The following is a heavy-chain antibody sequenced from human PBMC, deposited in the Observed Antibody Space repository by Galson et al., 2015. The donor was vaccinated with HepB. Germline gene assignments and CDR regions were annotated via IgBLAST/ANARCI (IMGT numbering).Heavy chain of an antibody. CDR1: GFTFDDYG. CDR3: ARGYGGFFDY. V-gene: IGHV3-20*01. CDR2: INWKADST. Sequence: LRLSCAGFGFTFDDYGMSWVRQGPGKGLEWVSGINWKADSTGYADSVKGRFTISRDNAKNSLYLQMNSLKVEDTALYHCARGYGGFFDYWGQGTLVTVSS. D-gene: IGHD3-10*01. J-gene: IGHJ4*02.